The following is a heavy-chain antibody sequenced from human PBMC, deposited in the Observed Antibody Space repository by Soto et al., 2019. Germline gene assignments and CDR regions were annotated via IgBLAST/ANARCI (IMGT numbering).Heavy chain of an antibody. Sequence: QLVQSGAELKKPGASVKVSCKASGYSFSSYGISWVRQAPGQGLEWMGWISGYNGATNYAQRGQGRVAMTTDTSRSTAYMELRNLKYDDTAVYFCARRTRWNDGGYYDYDMDVWGQGTTVPVSS. CDR1: GYSFSSYG. CDR3: ARRTRWNDGGYYDYDMDV. CDR2: ISGYNGAT. V-gene: IGHV1-18*01. D-gene: IGHD1-1*01. J-gene: IGHJ6*02.